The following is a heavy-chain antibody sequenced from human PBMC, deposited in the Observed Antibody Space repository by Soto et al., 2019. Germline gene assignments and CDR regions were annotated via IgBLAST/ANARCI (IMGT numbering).Heavy chain of an antibody. CDR2: INYVGTT. V-gene: IGHV4-39*01. Sequence: QLQVQESGPGLVKPAEPLSLTCSVSGGSIITNDYWWGWIRQPPGKGLEYIGSINYVGTTYYYPSLKSRVTISVDTSKNQFSLRLNSVTAADTAVYYCARQIGGGSWSFDHWGQGTLVTVSS. CDR3: ARQIGGGSWSFDH. J-gene: IGHJ4*02. CDR1: GGSIITNDYW. D-gene: IGHD3-16*01.